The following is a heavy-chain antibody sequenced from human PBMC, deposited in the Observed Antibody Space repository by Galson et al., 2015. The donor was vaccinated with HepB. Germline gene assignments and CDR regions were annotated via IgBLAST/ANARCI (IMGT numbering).Heavy chain of an antibody. CDR2: IIPVFGTA. J-gene: IGHJ4*02. D-gene: IGHD3-22*01. Sequence: SVKVSCKVSGGMFIFSNTGYSWVRQAPGQGLEWMGNIIPVFGTANYAQRFQGRVTITADKSTSTTYMELSSLRSEDTAVYYCARSLDKSMIVGVGFDFWGQGTQVTVSS. V-gene: IGHV1-69*06. CDR3: ARSLDKSMIVGVGFDF. CDR1: GGMFIFSNTG.